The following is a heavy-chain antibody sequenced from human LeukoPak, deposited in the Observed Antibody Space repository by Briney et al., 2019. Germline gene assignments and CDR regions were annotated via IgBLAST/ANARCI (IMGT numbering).Heavy chain of an antibody. V-gene: IGHV4-39*01. CDR2: INHSGST. D-gene: IGHD2-2*01. CDR3: ARQAVVPAAKGMDV. Sequence: KSSETLSPTCTVSGGSITSSSYYWGWIRQPPGKGLEWIGEINHSGSTNYNPSLKSRVTISVDTSKNQFSLKLSSVTAADTAVYYCARQAVVPAAKGMDVWGKGTTVTISS. CDR1: GGSITSSSYY. J-gene: IGHJ6*03.